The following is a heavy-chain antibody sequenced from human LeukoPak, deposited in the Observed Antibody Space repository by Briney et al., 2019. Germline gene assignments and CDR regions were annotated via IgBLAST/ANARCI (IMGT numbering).Heavy chain of an antibody. D-gene: IGHD3-16*02. Sequence: PGGSLRLSCAASGFTFSSYTMNWVRQAPGKGLEWVSSISGSSSYMYYADSVKCRFTISRDNAKNSLYLQMNSLRAKDTAVYYCARDRNYDYIWGSYRPDYFDYWGQGTLVAVSS. CDR1: GFTFSSYT. J-gene: IGHJ4*02. CDR3: ARDRNYDYIWGSYRPDYFDY. V-gene: IGHV3-21*01. CDR2: ISGSSSYM.